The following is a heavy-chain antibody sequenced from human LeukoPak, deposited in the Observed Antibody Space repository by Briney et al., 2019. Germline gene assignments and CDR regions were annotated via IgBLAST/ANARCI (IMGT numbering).Heavy chain of an antibody. V-gene: IGHV3-23*01. CDR3: AKGRREQWLVPLDY. J-gene: IGHJ4*02. D-gene: IGHD6-19*01. CDR2: ISGSGGST. Sequence: GGSLRLSCAASGFTFSSYAMSWVRQAPGKGLEWVSAISGSGGSTYYADSVKGRFTISRDSSKNTLYLQMNSLRAEDTAVYYCAKGRREQWLVPLDYWGQGTLVTVSS. CDR1: GFTFSSYA.